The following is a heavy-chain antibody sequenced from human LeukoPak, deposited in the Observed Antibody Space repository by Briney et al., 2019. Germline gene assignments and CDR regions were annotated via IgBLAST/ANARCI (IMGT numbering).Heavy chain of an antibody. V-gene: IGHV4-34*01. Sequence: SETLSLTCTVSGGSISSYYWSWIRQPPGKGLEWIGEINHSGSTNYNPSLKSRVTISVDTSKNQFSLKLSSVTAADTAVYYCAREMYDSGGYRVSYFDYWGQGTLVTVSS. CDR2: INHSGST. J-gene: IGHJ4*02. D-gene: IGHD3-22*01. CDR1: GGSISSYY. CDR3: AREMYDSGGYRVSYFDY.